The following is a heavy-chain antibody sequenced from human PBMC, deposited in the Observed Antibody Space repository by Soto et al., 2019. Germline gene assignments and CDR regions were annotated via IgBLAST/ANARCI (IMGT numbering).Heavy chain of an antibody. V-gene: IGHV4-30-2*01. Sequence: TLSLTCAVSGGSISSGGYTWSWIRPPPGKGLEWIGCLYHSGSTNYNPPLKKRVTISVNRSKNQFSLKLSSVTAADTAVYYCATVYDCYFDDWGQGTLVTVSS. CDR3: ATVYDCYFDD. CDR2: LYHSGST. CDR1: GGSISSGGYT. D-gene: IGHD5-12*01. J-gene: IGHJ4*02.